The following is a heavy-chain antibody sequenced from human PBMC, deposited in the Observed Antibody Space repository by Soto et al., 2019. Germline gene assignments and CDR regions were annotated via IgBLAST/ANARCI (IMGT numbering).Heavy chain of an antibody. CDR3: AGRSGSSDY. CDR2: ISSDEIDK. Sequence: GGSLRLSCAASGFTFSNYTMHWVRQAPGKGLEWVALISSDEIDKSFADAVKGRFTISRDNSKHTLYLQMDSLRSEDTAVYYCAGRSGSSDYWGRGTLVTVCS. D-gene: IGHD3-10*01. CDR1: GFTFSNYT. J-gene: IGHJ4*02. V-gene: IGHV3-30*04.